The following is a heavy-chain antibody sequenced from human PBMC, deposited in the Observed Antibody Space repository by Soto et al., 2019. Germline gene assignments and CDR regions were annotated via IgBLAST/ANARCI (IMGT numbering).Heavy chain of an antibody. J-gene: IGHJ4*02. CDR1: GYTFTSFG. CDR2: ISAYNGNT. V-gene: IGHV1-18*01. D-gene: IGHD7-27*01. Sequence: GHLVQSGAEVKKPGASVKVSCKASGYTFTSFGISWVRQAPGQGLEWMGWISAYNGNTNYAQKVQGRVTMTTDTSTSTAYMELRSLRSDDTAVYYCARDSGNLGNWAYFFDYWGQGTLVTVSS. CDR3: ARDSGNLGNWAYFFDY.